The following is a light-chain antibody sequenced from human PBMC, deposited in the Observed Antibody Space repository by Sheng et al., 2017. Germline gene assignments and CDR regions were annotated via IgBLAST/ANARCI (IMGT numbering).Light chain of an antibody. CDR1: TSDVGSYNF. Sequence: QSALTQPASVSGYPGQSITISCNGTTSDVGSYNFCLLVSTTARQVPILLIFEVDKRPSGISNRFSGSKSGNTASLTISGLQAEDEADYFCCAYTIRGTLVFGGGTKLTVV. CDR3: CAYTIRGTLV. J-gene: IGLJ3*02. CDR2: EVD. V-gene: IGLV2-23*02.